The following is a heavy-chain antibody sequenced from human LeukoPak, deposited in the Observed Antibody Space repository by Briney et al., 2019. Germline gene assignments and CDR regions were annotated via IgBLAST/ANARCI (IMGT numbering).Heavy chain of an antibody. CDR2: INPNSGGT. Sequence: ASVKVSCKASGYTFTGYYMHWVRQAPGQGLEWMGWINPNSGGTNYAQKFQGRVTMTRDTSISTAYMELSRLRSDDTAVYYCARDTFGDGDQFFDYWGQGTLVTVSS. CDR3: ARDTFGDGDQFFDY. CDR1: GYTFTGYY. V-gene: IGHV1-2*02. J-gene: IGHJ4*02. D-gene: IGHD3-10*01.